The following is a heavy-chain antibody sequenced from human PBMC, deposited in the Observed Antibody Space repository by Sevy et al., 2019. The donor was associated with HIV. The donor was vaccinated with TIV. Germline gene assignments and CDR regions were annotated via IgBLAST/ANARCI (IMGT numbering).Heavy chain of an antibody. CDR3: GRLDYHYYHAMDV. Sequence: SETLSLTCAVSGGSIRSYYWSWIRQSPGKGLEWIGYIDYSGSTNYNPSLKSRVSMSLDTSTNRFSLKLSSVTAADSALYYCGRLDYHYYHAMDVWGQGTTVTVSS. V-gene: IGHV4-59*03. CDR2: IDYSGST. J-gene: IGHJ6*02. CDR1: GGSIRSYY. D-gene: IGHD6-25*01.